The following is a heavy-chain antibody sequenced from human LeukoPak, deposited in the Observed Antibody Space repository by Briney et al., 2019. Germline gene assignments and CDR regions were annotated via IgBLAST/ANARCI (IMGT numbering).Heavy chain of an antibody. CDR3: STGGPMGSS. Sequence: QTGGSLRLSCAASGLTFSRSWMHWVRQAPGKGLEWVAAIKEDGSQKDYVASVRGRFTVSRDNARNSLHLQMNSLRPDDTAVYYCSTGGPMGSSWGQGTLVIVS. V-gene: IGHV3-7*01. CDR2: IKEDGSQK. J-gene: IGHJ4*02. D-gene: IGHD3-10*01. CDR1: GLTFSRSW.